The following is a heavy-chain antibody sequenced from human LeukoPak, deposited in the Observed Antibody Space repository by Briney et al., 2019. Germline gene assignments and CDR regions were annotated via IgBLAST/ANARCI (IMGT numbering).Heavy chain of an antibody. J-gene: IGHJ4*02. D-gene: IGHD6-19*01. V-gene: IGHV3-30*03. CDR3: ARDRYSSGWSNYFDY. Sequence: GGSLRLSCAASGFTFSSYSMNWVRQAPGKGLEWVAVISYDGSNKYYADSVKGRFTISRDNSKNTLYLQMNSLRAEDTAVYYCARDRYSSGWSNYFDYWGQGTLVTVSS. CDR1: GFTFSSYS. CDR2: ISYDGSNK.